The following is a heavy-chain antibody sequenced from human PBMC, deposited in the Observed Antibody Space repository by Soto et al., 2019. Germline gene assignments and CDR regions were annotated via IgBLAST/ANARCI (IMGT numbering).Heavy chain of an antibody. CDR1: GGTFSSYA. D-gene: IGHD2-15*01. CDR3: ARVESGGRIARATRFDP. J-gene: IGHJ5*02. V-gene: IGHV1-69*01. CDR2: IIPIFGTA. Sequence: SVKVSCKASGGTFSSYAISWVRQAPVQGLEWMGGIIPIFGTANYAQKFQGRVTITADESTSTAYMELSSLRSEDTAVYYCARVESGGRIARATRFDPWGQGTLVTVSS.